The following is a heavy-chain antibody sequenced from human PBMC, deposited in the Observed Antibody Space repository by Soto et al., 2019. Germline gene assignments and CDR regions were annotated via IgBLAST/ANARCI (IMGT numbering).Heavy chain of an antibody. J-gene: IGHJ4*01. CDR1: GYTFSSYA. V-gene: IGHV1-18*01. CDR3: ARDPSVDGGGGSCPSYLDS. Sequence: QFQLVQSGAEVKNPGASVKVSCKASGYTFSSYAIVGVRQAPGQGRDWMGWISGYNGHTNYAPNLQGRVTMTTDKSTCTAYMELRSLRSDDTAVYYCARDPSVDGGGGSCPSYLDSWGPGTLVTVSS. D-gene: IGHD2-15*01. CDR2: ISGYNGHT.